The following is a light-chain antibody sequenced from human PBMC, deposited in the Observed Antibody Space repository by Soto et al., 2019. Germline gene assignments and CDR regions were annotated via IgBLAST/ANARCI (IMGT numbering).Light chain of an antibody. CDR3: SSHAGSSDYYV. CDR2: EVS. J-gene: IGLJ1*01. CDR1: SSDVGSYNS. Sequence: QSVLTRPPSASGSPGQSVTISCTGTSSDVGSYNSVSWYQHHPGKAPKLMIYEVSKRPSGVPARFSGSKSGNTASLTVSGLQPEDEADYYCSSHAGSSDYYVFGTGTKVTVL. V-gene: IGLV2-8*01.